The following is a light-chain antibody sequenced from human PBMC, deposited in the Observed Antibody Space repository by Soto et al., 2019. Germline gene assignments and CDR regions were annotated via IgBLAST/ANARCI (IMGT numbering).Light chain of an antibody. CDR3: QQYSTSPLT. V-gene: IGKV3-20*01. CDR1: QSFSTSY. Sequence: IVLTQSPGTLSLSPGERATLSCRASQSFSTSYLAWYQQKPGQAPRLLIFDASSRASGIPDRFSGSGSGTDFTLTIDRLEPEDFAVYYCQQYSTSPLTFGGGTKVEI. CDR2: DAS. J-gene: IGKJ4*01.